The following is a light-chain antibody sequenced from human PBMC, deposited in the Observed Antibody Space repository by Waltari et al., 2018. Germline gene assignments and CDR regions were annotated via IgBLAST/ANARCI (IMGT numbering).Light chain of an antibody. CDR1: QVILGY. CDR2: ATS. J-gene: IGKJ5*01. Sequence: TQLTQSPSSLSASVGDRVTNPCRASQVILGYLAWYQQRPGKAPKFLIYATSTLRSGVPSRFSGSGSGTDFTLTISDLQPEDFATYYCQQLKSYPITFGQGTRLEIK. CDR3: QQLKSYPIT. V-gene: IGKV1-9*01.